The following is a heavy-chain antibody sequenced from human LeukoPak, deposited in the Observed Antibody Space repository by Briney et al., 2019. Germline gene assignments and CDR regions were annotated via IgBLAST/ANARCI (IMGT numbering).Heavy chain of an antibody. CDR2: ISGSGGST. CDR1: GFTFSSYG. D-gene: IGHD3-16*01. CDR3: AREGGGSYYDY. Sequence: SGGSLRLSCAASGFTFSSYGMSWVRQAPGKGLEWVSAISGSGGSTYYADSVKGRFTISRDNAKSSLYLQMNSLRAEDTALYYCAREGGGSYYDYWGQGTLVTVSS. V-gene: IGHV3-23*01. J-gene: IGHJ4*02.